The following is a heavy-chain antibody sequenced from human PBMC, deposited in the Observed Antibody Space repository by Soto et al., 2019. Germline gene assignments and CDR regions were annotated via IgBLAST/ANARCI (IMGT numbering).Heavy chain of an antibody. CDR1: GGSISSYY. V-gene: IGHV4-59*01. CDR3: ARESDYYDSSGYYYVIDY. Sequence: SETLSLTCTVSGGSISSYYWSWIRQPPGKGLEWIGYIYYSGSTNYNPSLKSRVTISVDTSKNQFSLKLSSVTAADTAVYYCARESDYYDSSGYYYVIDYWGQGILVTVS. J-gene: IGHJ4*02. CDR2: IYYSGST. D-gene: IGHD3-22*01.